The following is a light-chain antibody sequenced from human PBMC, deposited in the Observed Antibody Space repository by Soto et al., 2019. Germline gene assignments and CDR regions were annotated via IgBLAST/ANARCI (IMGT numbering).Light chain of an antibody. Sequence: EIVLTQSPGTLSLSPGERATLSCRASQSVSSSYLAWYQQKPGQAPRLLIYGASGRATGIPDRFSGSGSGTDFTLTITRLEPEDLAVYYCHQYGTSPQTFGQGTKLEIK. V-gene: IGKV3-20*01. CDR1: QSVSSSY. J-gene: IGKJ2*01. CDR2: GAS. CDR3: HQYGTSPQT.